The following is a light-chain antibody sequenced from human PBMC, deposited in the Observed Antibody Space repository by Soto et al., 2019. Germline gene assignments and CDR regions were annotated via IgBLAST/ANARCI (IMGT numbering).Light chain of an antibody. V-gene: IGKV3-15*01. Sequence: EIMLTQSPATLPVSLGERATLSCRASQSVSRNLAWYQQKPDQAPRLLIYGASTRATGIPARFSGSGSGTEFTLTISSLQSEDFAVYYCQQYNNWPPWTFGPGTKVDIK. CDR1: QSVSRN. CDR3: QQYNNWPPWT. J-gene: IGKJ1*01. CDR2: GAS.